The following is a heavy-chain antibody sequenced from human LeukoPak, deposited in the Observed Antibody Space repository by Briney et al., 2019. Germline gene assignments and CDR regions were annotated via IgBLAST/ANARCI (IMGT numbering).Heavy chain of an antibody. CDR2: ISAYNGNT. J-gene: IGHJ3*02. CDR3: AREGWATIFGVVITGSAFDI. Sequence: ASVKVSCKASGYTFTSYGISWVRQAPGQGLEWTGWISAYNGNTNYAQKLQGRVTMTTDTSTSTAYMELRSLRSDDTAVYYCAREGWATIFGVVITGSAFDIWGQGTMVTVSS. CDR1: GYTFTSYG. V-gene: IGHV1-18*01. D-gene: IGHD3-3*01.